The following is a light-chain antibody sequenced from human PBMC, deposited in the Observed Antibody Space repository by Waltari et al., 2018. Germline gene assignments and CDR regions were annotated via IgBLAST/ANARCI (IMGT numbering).Light chain of an antibody. CDR1: SSDVGGYNY. J-gene: IGLJ2*01. CDR2: EVS. Sequence: QSALTQPASVSGSPGQSITISCTGTSSDVGGYNYVSWYQQHPGKAPKLMIYEVSNRPAGVSNRVSGSKSGNTASLTISGLQAVDEADYYCSSYTSSSTLVVFGGGTKLTVL. CDR3: SSYTSSSTLVV. V-gene: IGLV2-14*01.